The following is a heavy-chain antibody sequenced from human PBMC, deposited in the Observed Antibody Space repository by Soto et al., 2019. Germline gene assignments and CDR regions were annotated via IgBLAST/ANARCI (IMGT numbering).Heavy chain of an antibody. CDR3: ARDRDASGTLDY. V-gene: IGHV4-31*03. D-gene: IGHD3-10*01. Sequence: QVQLQESGPGLVKPSQTLSLTCTVSGGSISSGGYYWSWIRQHPGKGLEWIGYISYSGSTYYNPSLKSRVTISVDTSKNQFSLKLSSVTAADTAVFYCARDRDASGTLDYWGQGTLVTVSS. CDR2: ISYSGST. CDR1: GGSISSGGYY. J-gene: IGHJ4*02.